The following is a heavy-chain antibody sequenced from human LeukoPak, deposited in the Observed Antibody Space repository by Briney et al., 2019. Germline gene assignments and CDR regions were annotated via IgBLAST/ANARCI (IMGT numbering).Heavy chain of an antibody. CDR1: GGSVSSGSYY. Sequence: SETLSLTCTVSGGSVSSGSYYWSWIRQPPGKGLEWIGYIYYSGGTNYNPSLKSRVTISVDTSKNQFSLKLSSVTAADTAVYYCATAVAGTVRGLYFDYWGQGTLVTVSS. CDR2: IYYSGGT. V-gene: IGHV4-61*01. D-gene: IGHD6-19*01. J-gene: IGHJ4*02. CDR3: ATAVAGTVRGLYFDY.